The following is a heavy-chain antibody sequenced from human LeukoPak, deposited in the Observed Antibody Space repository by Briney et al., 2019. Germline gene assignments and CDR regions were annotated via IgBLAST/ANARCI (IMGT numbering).Heavy chain of an antibody. CDR3: ARDPAAMGAFDI. D-gene: IGHD2-2*01. V-gene: IGHV3-30-3*01. CDR2: ISYDGSNK. CDR1: GFTFSSYA. Sequence: GGSLRLSCAASGFTFSSYAMHWVRQAPGKGLEWVAVISYDGSNKYYADSVKGRFTISGDNSKNTLYLQMNSLRAEDTAVYYCARDPAAMGAFDIWGQGTMVTVSS. J-gene: IGHJ3*02.